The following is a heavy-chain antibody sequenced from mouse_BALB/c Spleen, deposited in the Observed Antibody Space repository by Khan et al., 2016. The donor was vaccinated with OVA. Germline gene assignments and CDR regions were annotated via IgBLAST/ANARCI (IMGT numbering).Heavy chain of an antibody. J-gene: IGHJ2*01. CDR1: GFTFTSYG. Sequence: EVALVESGGGLVQSGGSRKLSCAASGFTFTSYGMHWIRQAPEKGLEWVAYISSDSNTIYYADTVKGRFTISRDNPKNTLFLQMTSLRSGDTAMYFCATSYFYGYYFDYWGQGTTLTVSS. CDR3: ATSYFYGYYFDY. V-gene: IGHV5-17*02. D-gene: IGHD1-1*01. CDR2: ISSDSNTI.